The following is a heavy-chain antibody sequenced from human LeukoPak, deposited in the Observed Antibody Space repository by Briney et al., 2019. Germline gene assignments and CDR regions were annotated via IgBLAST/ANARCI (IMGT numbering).Heavy chain of an antibody. Sequence: SETLSLTCTVSGGSISSNSYSWGWIRQSPEKGLEWIGYIYYSGSTYYNPSLKSRVTISVDTSKNQFSLKLNSVTAADTAVYFCARKGAAGPSFDYWGQGTLVTVSS. J-gene: IGHJ4*02. CDR2: IYYSGST. CDR1: GGSISSNSYS. D-gene: IGHD6-13*01. V-gene: IGHV4-39*07. CDR3: ARKGAAGPSFDY.